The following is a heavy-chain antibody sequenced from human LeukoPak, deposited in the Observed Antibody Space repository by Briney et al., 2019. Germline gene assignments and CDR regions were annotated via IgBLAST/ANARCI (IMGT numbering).Heavy chain of an antibody. V-gene: IGHV1-46*01. CDR2: INPSGGST. J-gene: IGHJ3*02. CDR1: GYTFTSYY. D-gene: IGHD3-22*01. Sequence: ASVKVSCKASGYTFTSYYVHWVRQAPGQGLEWMGIINPSGGSTSYAQKFQGRVTMTRDTSTRTVYMELSSLRSEDTAVYYCARDDVYYYDSSGATDAFDIWGQGTMVTVSS. CDR3: ARDDVYYYDSSGATDAFDI.